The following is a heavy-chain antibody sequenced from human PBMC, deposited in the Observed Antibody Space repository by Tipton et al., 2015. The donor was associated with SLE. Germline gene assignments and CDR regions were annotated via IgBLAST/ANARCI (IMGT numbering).Heavy chain of an antibody. Sequence: TLSLTCTVSGGSISSGGYYWSWIRQHPGKGLEWIGEINHSGSTNYNPSLKSRVTISVDTSKNQFSLKLSSVTAADTAVYYCARRDRAAVAGTGWFDPWGQGTLVTVSS. CDR2: INHSGST. D-gene: IGHD6-19*01. V-gene: IGHV4-31*03. CDR3: ARRDRAAVAGTGWFDP. CDR1: GGSISSGGYY. J-gene: IGHJ5*02.